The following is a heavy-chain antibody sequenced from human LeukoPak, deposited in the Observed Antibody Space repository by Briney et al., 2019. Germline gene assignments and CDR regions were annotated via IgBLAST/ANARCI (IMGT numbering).Heavy chain of an antibody. Sequence: GESLKISCKGSGYSFTSYWIGWVRQMPGKGLEWMGIIYPGDSDTRYSPSFQGQVTISADKSISTAYLQWSSLKASDTAMYYCARGAGQWLVHIPNWFDPWGQGTLVTVSS. D-gene: IGHD6-19*01. J-gene: IGHJ5*02. V-gene: IGHV5-51*01. CDR1: GYSFTSYW. CDR2: IYPGDSDT. CDR3: ARGAGQWLVHIPNWFDP.